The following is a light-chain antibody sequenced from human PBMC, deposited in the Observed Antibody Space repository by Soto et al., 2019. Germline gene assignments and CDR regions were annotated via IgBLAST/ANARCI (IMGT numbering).Light chain of an antibody. Sequence: QSALTQPASVSGSPGQSITISCTGTSSDVGDYNYVSWYQQHPGKAHKLMIYDVSNRPSGVSNRFSGSKSGSTASLTISGLQAEDEADYYCSSYTSSTTRVFGTGTKLTVL. CDR1: SSDVGDYNY. CDR3: SSYTSSTTRV. CDR2: DVS. V-gene: IGLV2-14*01. J-gene: IGLJ1*01.